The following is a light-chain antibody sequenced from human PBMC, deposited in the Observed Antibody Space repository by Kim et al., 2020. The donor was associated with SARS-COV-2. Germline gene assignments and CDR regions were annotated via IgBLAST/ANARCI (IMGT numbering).Light chain of an antibody. Sequence: PGQRVPISCSGSSSNNGSNYVYWYQQLPGTAPKLLIYRNNQRPSGVPDRFSGSKSGTSASLAISGLRSEDEADYYCAAWDDSFWVFGGGTQLTVL. CDR2: RNN. CDR1: SSNNGSNY. V-gene: IGLV1-47*01. CDR3: AAWDDSFWV. J-gene: IGLJ3*02.